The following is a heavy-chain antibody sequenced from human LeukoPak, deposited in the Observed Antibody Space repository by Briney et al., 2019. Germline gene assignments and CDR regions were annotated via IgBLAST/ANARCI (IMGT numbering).Heavy chain of an antibody. CDR3: ARRYGGYGDY. CDR2: ISSSGSTI. Sequence: GGSLRLSCAASGFTFSSYEMNWVRQTPGKGLEWVSYISSSGSTIYYADSVRGRLTISRDNAKNSLYLQMNSLRAEDTAVYYCARRYGGYGDYWGQGTLVTVSS. D-gene: IGHD4-17*01. CDR1: GFTFSSYE. J-gene: IGHJ4*02. V-gene: IGHV3-48*03.